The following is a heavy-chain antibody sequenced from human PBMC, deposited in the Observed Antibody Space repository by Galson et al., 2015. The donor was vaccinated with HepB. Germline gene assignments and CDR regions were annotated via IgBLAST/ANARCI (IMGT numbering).Heavy chain of an antibody. V-gene: IGHV3-9*01. CDR1: GYTFHDYA. D-gene: IGHD6-19*01. Sequence: SLRLSCAASGYTFHDYAMHWVRQVPGKGLEWVSGVSWNSGSLGYADSVKGRFTISRDDAKNSLYLQMNSLRDEDTAVYYCARDLAVAGTGFADYRGQGTLVTVSS. CDR3: ARDLAVAGTGFADY. J-gene: IGHJ4*02. CDR2: VSWNSGSL.